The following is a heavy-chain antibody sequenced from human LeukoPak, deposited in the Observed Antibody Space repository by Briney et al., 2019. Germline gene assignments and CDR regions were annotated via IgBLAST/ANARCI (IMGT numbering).Heavy chain of an antibody. CDR1: GGSISSSNW. CDR3: ARETTVTNAGYYFDY. D-gene: IGHD4-17*01. V-gene: IGHV4-4*02. J-gene: IGHJ4*02. Sequence: SETLSLTCAVSGGSISSSNWWSWVRQPPGKGLEWIGEIYHSGSTNYNPSLKSRVTISVDKSKNQFSLKLSSVTAADTAVYYCARETTVTNAGYYFDYWGQGTLVTVSS. CDR2: IYHSGST.